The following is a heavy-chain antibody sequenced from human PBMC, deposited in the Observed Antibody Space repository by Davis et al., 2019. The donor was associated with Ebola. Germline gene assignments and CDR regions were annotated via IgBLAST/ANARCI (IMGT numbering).Heavy chain of an antibody. CDR2: ISYDGSNK. CDR1: GFTLSSYV. J-gene: IGHJ4*02. V-gene: IGHV3-30*03. Sequence: GESLKISCAASGFTLSSYVMHWVRQAPGKGLEWVAVISYDGSNKYYADSVKGRFTISRDNSKNTLYLQMNSLRDEDTAVYYCAPTQEIDYWGQGTLVTVSS. D-gene: IGHD5-24*01. CDR3: APTQEIDY.